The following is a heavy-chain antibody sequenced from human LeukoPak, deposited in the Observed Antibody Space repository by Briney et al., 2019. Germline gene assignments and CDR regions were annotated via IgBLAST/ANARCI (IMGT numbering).Heavy chain of an antibody. Sequence: QPGGSLRLSCAGSGFTFSTYALSWVHQAPGKGLEWVALISYDGSNKYHADSVKGRFTISRDNSKNTLYLQMNSLRAEDTAVYYCPRDIYGDNSAIFRYWGQGTLVTVSS. J-gene: IGHJ4*02. CDR1: GFTFSTYA. D-gene: IGHD4-23*01. V-gene: IGHV3-30-3*01. CDR3: PRDIYGDNSAIFRY. CDR2: ISYDGSNK.